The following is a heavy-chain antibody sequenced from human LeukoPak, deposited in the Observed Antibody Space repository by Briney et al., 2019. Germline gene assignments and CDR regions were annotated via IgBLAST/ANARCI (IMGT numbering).Heavy chain of an antibody. V-gene: IGHV3-7*04. D-gene: IGHD6-13*01. Sequence: GGSLRLSCAASGFTFSSYWMSWVRQAPGKGLEWVANIKQDGSEKYYVDSVKGRFTISRDNAKNSLYLQMNSLRAEDTAVYYCARIAAAGTMPFYYWGQGTLVTVSS. CDR3: ARIAAAGTMPFYY. CDR1: GFTFSSYW. CDR2: IKQDGSEK. J-gene: IGHJ4*02.